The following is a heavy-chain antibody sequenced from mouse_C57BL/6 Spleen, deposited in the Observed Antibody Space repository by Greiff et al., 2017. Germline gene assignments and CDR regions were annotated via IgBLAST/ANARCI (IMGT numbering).Heavy chain of an antibody. CDR1: GFTFSSYA. CDR3: ASYSNYGRWFAY. CDR2: ISDGGSYT. Sequence: EVMLVESGGGLVKPGGSLKLSCAASGFTFSSYAMSWVRQTPEKRLEWVATISDGGSYTYYPDNVKGRFTISRDNAKNNLYLQMSHLKSEDTAMYYCASYSNYGRWFAYWGQGTLVTVSA. V-gene: IGHV5-4*03. D-gene: IGHD2-5*01. J-gene: IGHJ3*01.